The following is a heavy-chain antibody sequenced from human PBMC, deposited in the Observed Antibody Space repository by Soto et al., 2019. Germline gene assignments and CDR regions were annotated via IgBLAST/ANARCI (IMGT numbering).Heavy chain of an antibody. D-gene: IGHD3-22*01. V-gene: IGHV3-21*01. CDR2: ISSSSSYV. J-gene: IGHJ3*02. CDR3: AGGSDDSESSGYDKWGAFDI. CDR1: GFTFSSYS. Sequence: EVQLVESGGGLVKPGGSLRLSCAASGFTFSSYSMNWVRQAPGKGLERVSSISSSSSYVYYADSVKGRFTISRDNAKNSLYLQLNGLGAEDTAVYYCAGGSDDSESSGYDKWGAFDIWGQVTMVRVAS.